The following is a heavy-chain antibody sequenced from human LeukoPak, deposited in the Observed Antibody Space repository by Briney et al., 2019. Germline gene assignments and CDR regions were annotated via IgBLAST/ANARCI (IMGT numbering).Heavy chain of an antibody. Sequence: PGGSLRLSCAASGFSFSNHGMHWVRQAPGKRLEWVAVIWDDGNNKRYANSVNGRSTISRDNSENTLYLQMNGLTAEDTAMYYCARDSYQDYYGRFDPWGQGTLVIVSS. D-gene: IGHD3-10*01. CDR3: ARDSYQDYYGRFDP. V-gene: IGHV3-33*01. CDR1: GFSFSNHG. CDR2: IWDDGNNK. J-gene: IGHJ5*02.